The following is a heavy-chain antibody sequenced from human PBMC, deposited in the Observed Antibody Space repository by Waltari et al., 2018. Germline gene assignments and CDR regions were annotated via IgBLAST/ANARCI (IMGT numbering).Heavy chain of an antibody. V-gene: IGHV4-39*01. J-gene: IGHJ4*02. Sequence: QLQLQESGPGLVKPSETLSLTCTVSGGSISSSSYYWGWIRQPPGKGLEWIGSIYYSGSTYYNPPLKSRVTISVDTSKNQFSLKLSSVTAADTAVYYCAIWGNIAAVSFGDYWGQGTLVNVSS. D-gene: IGHD6-13*01. CDR1: GGSISSSSYY. CDR3: AIWGNIAAVSFGDY. CDR2: IYYSGST.